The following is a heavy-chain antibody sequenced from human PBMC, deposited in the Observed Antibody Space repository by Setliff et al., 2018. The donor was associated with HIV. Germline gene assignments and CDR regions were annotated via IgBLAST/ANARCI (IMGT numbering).Heavy chain of an antibody. V-gene: IGHV4-4*09. J-gene: IGHJ4*02. D-gene: IGHD3-10*01. CDR3: AIGGRWYGEFNF. Sequence: SETLSLTCSVSGASSTASVNDFFWSWIRQPPGKGLEWLGYIYASESTNYSPSLNSRVTISVDASKNQFSLKLNSMTAADTAVYYCAIGGRWYGEFNFWGQGTLVTVSS. CDR2: IYASEST. CDR1: GASSTASVNDFF.